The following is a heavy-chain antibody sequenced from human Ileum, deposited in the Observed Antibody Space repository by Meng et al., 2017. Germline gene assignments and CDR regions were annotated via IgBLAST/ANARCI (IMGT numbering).Heavy chain of an antibody. V-gene: IGHV3-11*01. CDR2: ISTSGNTI. Sequence: QVQLVESGGGVVKTGWARRLSCAASGFTFSDYYISWIRQAPGKGLEWISYISTSGNTIYYTDSVKGRFAISRDNAKNSLYLQMSSLRAEDTAVYYCARGFNGGNSGAFGYWGQGTLVTVSS. J-gene: IGHJ4*02. CDR3: ARGFNGGNSGAFGY. CDR1: GFTFSDYY. D-gene: IGHD4-23*01.